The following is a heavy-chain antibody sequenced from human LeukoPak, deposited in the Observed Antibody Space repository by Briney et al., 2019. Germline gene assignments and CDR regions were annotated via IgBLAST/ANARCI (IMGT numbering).Heavy chain of an antibody. CDR2: INPSGGTT. CDR3: AREPRPVGATSFGYYFDY. V-gene: IGHV1-46*01. D-gene: IGHD1-26*01. J-gene: IGHJ4*02. CDR1: GGTFSSYA. Sequence: ALVKVSCKASGGTFSSYAISWVRQAPGQGLEWMGIINPSGGTTVYAQNFQGRVIMTRDTSTSTAHMDLSSLRSEDAAVYYCAREPRPVGATSFGYYFDYWGQGTLVTVSS.